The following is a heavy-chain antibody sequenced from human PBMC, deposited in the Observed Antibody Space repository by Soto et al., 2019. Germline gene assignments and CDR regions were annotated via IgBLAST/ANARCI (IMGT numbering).Heavy chain of an antibody. V-gene: IGHV1-2*02. CDR3: SRGAGLGFFSTGSCAPFDS. CDR1: GYTFTAYY. J-gene: IGHJ4*02. CDR2: INPNSGTT. Sequence: QVELVQSGPAVKKPGASVTVSCEASGYTFTAYYMLWVRQAPGQGLEWMGWINPNSGTTNYAQKFQGRVTLTRDTSSSRACMELRSLRSDDTAVYYCSRGAGLGFFSTGSCAPFDSWGQGTLVTVSS. D-gene: IGHD2-15*01.